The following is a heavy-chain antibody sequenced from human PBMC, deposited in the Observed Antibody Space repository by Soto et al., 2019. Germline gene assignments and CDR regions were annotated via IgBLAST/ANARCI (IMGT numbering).Heavy chain of an antibody. J-gene: IGHJ3*02. CDR1: GFIVSNTY. D-gene: IGHD2-15*01. V-gene: IGHV3-66*01. CDR2: ISNSGDT. Sequence: EVQLVESGGCLVQPGGSLRLSCTASGFIVSNTYVNWVRQAPGKGLEWVSVISNSGDTHYADSVRGRFSLSRDISDNTLHLQMNNLRVEDTAVYYCAREPRYCRGGSCSITGDAYDIWGQGTMVTVSS. CDR3: AREPRYCRGGSCSITGDAYDI.